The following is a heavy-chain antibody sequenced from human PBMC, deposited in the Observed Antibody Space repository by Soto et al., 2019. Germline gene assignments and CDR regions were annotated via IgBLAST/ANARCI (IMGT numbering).Heavy chain of an antibody. CDR1: GFTFSSYS. V-gene: IGHV3-48*01. J-gene: IGHJ5*02. CDR3: AREGVGRYSSSWFHP. D-gene: IGHD6-13*01. CDR2: ISSSSSTI. Sequence: EVQLVESGGGLVQPGVSLRLSCAASGFTFSSYSMNWVRQAPGKGLEWVSYISSSSSTIYYADSVKGRFTISRDNAKNSLYLQMNSLRAEDTAVYYCAREGVGRYSSSWFHPWGQGTLVTVSS.